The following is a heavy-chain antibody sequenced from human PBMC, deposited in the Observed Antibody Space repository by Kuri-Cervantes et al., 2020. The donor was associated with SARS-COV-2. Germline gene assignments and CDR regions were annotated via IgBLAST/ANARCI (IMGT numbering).Heavy chain of an antibody. D-gene: IGHD2-15*01. CDR3: ARGPAGERWELPEVDY. CDR1: GGSISSSSYY. CDR2: IYYSGST. Sequence: SETLSLTCTVSGGSISSSSYYWGWIRQPPGKRLEWIGSIYYSGSTYYNPSLKSRVTISVDTSKNQFSLKLTSVTAADTAVYYCARGPAGERWELPEVDYWGQGTLVTVSS. J-gene: IGHJ4*02. V-gene: IGHV4-39*07.